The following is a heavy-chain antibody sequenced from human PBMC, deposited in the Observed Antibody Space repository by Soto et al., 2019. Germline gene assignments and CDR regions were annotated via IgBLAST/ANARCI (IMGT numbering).Heavy chain of an antibody. Sequence: SETLSLTCTVSGDSITSNSYFWAWIRQPPGKGLEWIGSIYYSGTTYYNPSLKSRVTISVDKSKNQFSLKLSSVTAADTAVYYCARERYDSSGYYYSHFDYWGQGTLVTVSS. D-gene: IGHD3-22*01. CDR3: ARERYDSSGYYYSHFDY. J-gene: IGHJ4*02. CDR1: GDSITSNSYF. V-gene: IGHV4-39*07. CDR2: IYYSGTT.